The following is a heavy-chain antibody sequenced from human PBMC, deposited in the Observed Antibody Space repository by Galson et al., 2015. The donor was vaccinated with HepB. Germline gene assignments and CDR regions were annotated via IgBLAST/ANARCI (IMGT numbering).Heavy chain of an antibody. CDR1: GFTFSSYN. V-gene: IGHV3-21*04. D-gene: IGHD3-16*02. CDR2: ISSTSDYI. J-gene: IGHJ3*02. CDR3: AKDAYSYNQVFDPFDI. Sequence: SLRLSCAASGFTFSSYNMNWVRQAPGKGLEWVSSISSTSDYIYYADSIKGRFTISRDNAKNSLYLQMNSLRAEDTAIYYCAKDAYSYNQVFDPFDIWGQGTMVTVSS.